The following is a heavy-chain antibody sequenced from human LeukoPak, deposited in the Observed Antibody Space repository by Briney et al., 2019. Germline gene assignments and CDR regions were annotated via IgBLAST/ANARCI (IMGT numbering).Heavy chain of an antibody. Sequence: PGGSLRLSCAPSGFTFSSYSMNWLRQAPGKGLEWVSSISSSSSDIYYADSVKGRFTISRDNAKNSLFLQMNSLRAEDTAVYYCARDGELELRRSYYFFSWGQGTLVTVSS. CDR3: ARDGELELRRSYYFFS. D-gene: IGHD1-7*01. V-gene: IGHV3-21*01. CDR2: ISSSSSDI. CDR1: GFTFSSYS. J-gene: IGHJ4*02.